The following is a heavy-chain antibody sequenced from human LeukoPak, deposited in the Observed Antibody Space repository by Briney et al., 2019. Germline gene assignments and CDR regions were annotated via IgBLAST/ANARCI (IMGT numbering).Heavy chain of an antibody. V-gene: IGHV3-66*01. CDR2: FYSGGST. J-gene: IGHJ1*01. CDR1: GYTVSSNY. D-gene: IGHD6-13*01. Sequence: GGSLRLSCAASGYTVSSNYMSWVRQAPGKGLEWVSIFYSGGSTYYADSVKGRFTISRDSSKNTLYLQMNSLRAEDTAVYYCARGGGIAAALFQHWGQGTLVTVSS. CDR3: ARGGGIAAALFQH.